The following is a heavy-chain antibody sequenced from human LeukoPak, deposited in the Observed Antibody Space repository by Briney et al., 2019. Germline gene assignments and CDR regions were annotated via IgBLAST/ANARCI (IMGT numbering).Heavy chain of an antibody. V-gene: IGHV4-59*01. CDR2: IYYSGNT. D-gene: IGHD3-10*01. CDR3: ARDASSYGSGSYYPD. J-gene: IGHJ4*02. Sequence: SETLSLTCTVSGGSISSYYLSWIRQPPGKGLEWIGYIYYSGNTNYNPSLKSRVTISVDTSKNQFSLKLSSVTAADTAVYYCARDASSYGSGSYYPDWGQGTLVTVSS. CDR1: GGSISSYY.